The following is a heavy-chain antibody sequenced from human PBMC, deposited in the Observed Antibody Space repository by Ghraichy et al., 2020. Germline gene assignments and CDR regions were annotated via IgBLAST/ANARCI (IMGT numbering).Heavy chain of an antibody. Sequence: SETLSLTCAVYGGSFSGYYWSWIRQPPGKGLEWIGEINHSGSTHSNPSLKSRVTISVDTSKNQFSLKLSSVTAADTAVYYCARGPDDSGTTTPLDYWGQGTLVTVSS. CDR2: INHSGST. V-gene: IGHV4-34*01. J-gene: IGHJ4*02. CDR3: ARGPDDSGTTTPLDY. D-gene: IGHD1-26*01. CDR1: GGSFSGYY.